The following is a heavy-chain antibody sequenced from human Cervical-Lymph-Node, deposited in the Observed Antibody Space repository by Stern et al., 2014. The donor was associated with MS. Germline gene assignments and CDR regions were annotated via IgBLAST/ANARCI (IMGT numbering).Heavy chain of an antibody. CDR1: GYTFTSYG. D-gene: IGHD3-22*01. V-gene: IGHV1-18*01. CDR3: ARSDYYDSSGYYDY. Sequence: MQLVESGAEVKKPGASVKVSCKASGYTFTSYGISWVRQAPGQGLEWMGWISAYNGNTNYAQKLQGRVTMTTDTSTSTAYMEPRSLRSDDTAVYYCARSDYYDSSGYYDYWGQGTLVTVSS. CDR2: ISAYNGNT. J-gene: IGHJ4*02.